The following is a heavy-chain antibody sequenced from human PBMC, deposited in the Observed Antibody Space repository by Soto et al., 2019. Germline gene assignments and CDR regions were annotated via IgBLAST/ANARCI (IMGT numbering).Heavy chain of an antibody. J-gene: IGHJ6*02. CDR3: ARDRTVSSSFYYYYYGMDV. CDR2: IKQDGSEK. Sequence: EVQLVESGGGLVQPGGSLRLSCAASGFTFSSYWMSWVRQAPGKGLEWVANIKQDGSEKYYVDSVKGRFTISRDNAKNSLYLQMNSLRAEDTAVYYCARDRTVSSSFYYYYYGMDVWGQGTTVTVSS. D-gene: IGHD6-6*01. V-gene: IGHV3-7*05. CDR1: GFTFSSYW.